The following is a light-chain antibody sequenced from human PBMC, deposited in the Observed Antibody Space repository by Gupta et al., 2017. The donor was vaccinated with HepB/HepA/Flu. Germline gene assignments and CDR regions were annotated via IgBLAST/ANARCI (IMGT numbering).Light chain of an antibody. J-gene: IGLJ2*01. CDR2: EVN. Sequence: QSALTQPASVSGSPGQTITISCTGTSSDFGSYNLVSWYQQHPDKAPKLIIYEVNKRPSGVSNRFSGSKSGNTASLTISGLRGEDESDYYCCSYAGSSTFMLFGGGTKVTVL. CDR1: SSDFGSYNL. CDR3: CSYAGSSTFML. V-gene: IGLV2-23*02.